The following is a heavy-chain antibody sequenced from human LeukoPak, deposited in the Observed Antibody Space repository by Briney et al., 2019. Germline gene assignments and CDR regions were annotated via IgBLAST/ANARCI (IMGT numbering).Heavy chain of an antibody. CDR3: TTFGIDWSLSY. Sequence: SGGSLRLSCAASGFIFSSWWMIWFRRLPGKGLVSVSHINTDGSYIRYADSVKGRFTISRDNAKNTLYLQMNSLRPEDTGVYYCTTFGIDWSLSYWGQGALVTLSS. CDR2: INTDGSYI. J-gene: IGHJ4*02. V-gene: IGHV3-74*01. D-gene: IGHD3-9*01. CDR1: GFIFSSWW.